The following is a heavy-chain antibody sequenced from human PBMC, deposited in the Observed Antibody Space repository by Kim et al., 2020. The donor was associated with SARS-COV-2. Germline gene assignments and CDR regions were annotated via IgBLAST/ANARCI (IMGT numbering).Heavy chain of an antibody. CDR3: ARDSPVAAIHY. V-gene: IGHV3-21*01. D-gene: IGHD2-15*01. J-gene: IGHJ4*02. Sequence: GGSLRLSCAVSRFTFSTYRMSWVRQAPGKGLEWVSSISSSSDYIYYADSVKGRFTISRDNAKNSLYLQMNSLRAEDTAVYYCARDSPVAAIHYWGQGSL. CDR2: ISSSSDYI. CDR1: RFTFSTYR.